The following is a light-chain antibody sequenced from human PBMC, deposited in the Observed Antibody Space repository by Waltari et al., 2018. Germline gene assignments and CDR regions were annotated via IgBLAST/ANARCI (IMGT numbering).Light chain of an antibody. CDR1: TSNIGAGHD. Sequence: QSVLTPPPSVSGTPGQRVTISCSGSTSNIGAGHDLPWYPHLPGTAPKLLIYGNNNRPSGVPDRFSGSKSGTSASLAITGLQADDEADYFCQSFDNMLSGGVVFGGGTKLAVL. V-gene: IGLV1-40*01. J-gene: IGLJ2*01. CDR3: QSFDNMLSGGVV. CDR2: GNN.